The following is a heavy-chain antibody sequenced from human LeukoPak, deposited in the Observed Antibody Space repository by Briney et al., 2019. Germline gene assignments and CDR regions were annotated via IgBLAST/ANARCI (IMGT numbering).Heavy chain of an antibody. CDR3: ARDQGEWGYTYGRRGGYYYYYYMDV. Sequence: GGSLRLSCAASGFTVSSNYMSWVRQAPGKGLEWVSVIYSGGSTYYADSVKGRFTIPRDNSKNTLYLQMNSLRAEDTAVYYCARDQGEWGYTYGRRGGYYYYYYMDVWGKGTTVTISS. V-gene: IGHV3-53*01. CDR2: IYSGGST. CDR1: GFTVSSNY. D-gene: IGHD5-18*01. J-gene: IGHJ6*03.